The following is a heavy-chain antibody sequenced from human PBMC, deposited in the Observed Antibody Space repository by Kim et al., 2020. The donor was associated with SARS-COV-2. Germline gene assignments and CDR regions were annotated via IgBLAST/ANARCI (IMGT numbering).Heavy chain of an antibody. D-gene: IGHD2-21*02. V-gene: IGHV3-23*01. J-gene: IGHJ4*02. CDR3: AKELGLRVVTDFDY. Sequence: GGSLRLSCAASGFTVSSYAMSWVRQAPGKGLEWVSANSGSGGSTYYADSVKGRFTISRDNSKNTLYLQMNSLRAEDTAVYYCAKELGLRVVTDFDYWGQGTLVTVSS. CDR2: NSGSGGST. CDR1: GFTVSSYA.